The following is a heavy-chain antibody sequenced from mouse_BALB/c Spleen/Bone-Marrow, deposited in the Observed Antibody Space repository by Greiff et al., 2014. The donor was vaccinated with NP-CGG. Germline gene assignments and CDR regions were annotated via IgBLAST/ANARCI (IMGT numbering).Heavy chain of an antibody. CDR3: ASYYYGSSSFAY. CDR2: IDPANGNT. Sequence: EVKLMESGAELVKPGASVKLSCTASGFNIKDTHMHWVKQRPEQGLEWIGRIDPANGNTKYDPKFQGKATITADTSSNTAYLQLSSLTSEDTAVYYCASYYYGSSSFAYWGQGTLVTVSA. CDR1: GFNIKDTH. V-gene: IGHV14-3*02. D-gene: IGHD1-1*01. J-gene: IGHJ3*01.